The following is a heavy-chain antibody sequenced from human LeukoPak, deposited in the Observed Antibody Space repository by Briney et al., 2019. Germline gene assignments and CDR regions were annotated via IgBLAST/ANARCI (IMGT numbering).Heavy chain of an antibody. V-gene: IGHV3-30-3*01. CDR3: ARDRYGGYYYFDY. D-gene: IGHD5-12*01. CDR1: VFTFSSYA. Sequence: GGSLRLSCAASVFTFSSYAMHCVRQAPAKGLEWGAVISYDGSNKYYADAVKGRFTISRDNSKNTLYLQMNSLRAEDTAVYYCARDRYGGYYYFDYWGQGTLVIVSS. CDR2: ISYDGSNK. J-gene: IGHJ4*02.